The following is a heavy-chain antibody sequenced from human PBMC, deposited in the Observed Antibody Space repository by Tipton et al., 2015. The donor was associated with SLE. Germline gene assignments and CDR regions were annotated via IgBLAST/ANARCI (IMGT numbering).Heavy chain of an antibody. J-gene: IGHJ6*02. CDR2: TRFDGVNK. CDR3: TREIPIAGDGRDV. CDR1: GFTFSSYV. V-gene: IGHV3-30*02. D-gene: IGHD2-15*01. Sequence: SLRLSCAASGFTFSSYVMHWVRQAPGKGLAWVAFTRFDGVNKYTADFVKGQFTISRDNSKNLPYLPLTILKPEDTAGYYWTREIPIAGDGRDVWGQGTGFAVSS.